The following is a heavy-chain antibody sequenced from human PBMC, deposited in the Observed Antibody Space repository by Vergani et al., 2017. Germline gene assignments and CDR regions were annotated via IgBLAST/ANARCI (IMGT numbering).Heavy chain of an antibody. V-gene: IGHV1-2*02. CDR1: GYTFTGYY. CDR3: ARASHYDYVWGSYLGYNWFDP. Sequence: QVQLVQSGAEVKKPGSSVKVSCKASGYTFTGYYMHWVRQAPGQGLEWMGWINPNSGGTNYAQKFQGRVTMTRDTSISTAYMELSRLRSDDTAVYYCARASHYDYVWGSYLGYNWFDPWGQGTLVTVSS. D-gene: IGHD3-16*01. J-gene: IGHJ5*02. CDR2: INPNSGGT.